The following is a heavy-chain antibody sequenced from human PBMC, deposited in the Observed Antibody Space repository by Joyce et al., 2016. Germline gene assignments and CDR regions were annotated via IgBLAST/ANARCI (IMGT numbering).Heavy chain of an antibody. V-gene: IGHV4-59*01. CDR3: AISYYYESSGYWTFDH. CDR2: MYYSGSR. J-gene: IGHJ4*02. Sequence: QVQLQESGPGLVKPSETLSLTCTVSGGYISSSYWSWIRQPPGKGLEWIGYMYYSGSRKYNPSLESRITLSVDTSKRHFSLRLSSVTAADTAVYYCAISYYYESSGYWTFDHWGQGTLVTVSS. D-gene: IGHD3-22*01. CDR1: GGYISSSY.